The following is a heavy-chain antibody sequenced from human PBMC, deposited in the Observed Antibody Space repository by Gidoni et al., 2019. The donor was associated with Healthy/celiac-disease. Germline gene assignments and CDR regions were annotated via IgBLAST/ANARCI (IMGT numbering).Heavy chain of an antibody. CDR3: AKDEVRGVIGDGYGMDV. CDR1: FSSYA. V-gene: IGHV3-23*01. D-gene: IGHD3-10*01. CDR2: ISGSGGST. J-gene: IGHJ6*02. Sequence: FSSYAMSWVRQAPGKGLEWVSAISGSGGSTYYADSVKGRFTISRDNSKNTLYLQMNSLRAEDTAVYYCAKDEVRGVIGDGYGMDVWGQGTTVTVSS.